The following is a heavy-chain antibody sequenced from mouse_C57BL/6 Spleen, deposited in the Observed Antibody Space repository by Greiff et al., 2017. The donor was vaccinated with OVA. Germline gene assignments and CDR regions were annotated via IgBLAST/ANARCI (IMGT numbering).Heavy chain of an antibody. D-gene: IGHD2-4*01. CDR3: ASYDSYYFDY. V-gene: IGHV3-6*01. J-gene: IGHJ2*01. Sequence: EVQLVESGPGLVKPSQSLSLTCSVTGYSITSGYYWNWIRQFPGNKLEWMGYISYDGSNNYNPSLKNRISITRDTSKNQFFLKLNSVTTEDTATYYCASYDSYYFDYWGQGTTLTVSS. CDR1: GYSITSGYY. CDR2: ISYDGSN.